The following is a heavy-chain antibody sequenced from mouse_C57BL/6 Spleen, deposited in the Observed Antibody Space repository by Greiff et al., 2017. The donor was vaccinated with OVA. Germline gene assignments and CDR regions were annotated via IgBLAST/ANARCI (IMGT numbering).Heavy chain of an antibody. CDR1: GYTFTSYW. CDR2: INPSSGYT. J-gene: IGHJ2*01. V-gene: IGHV1-7*01. Sequence: QVQLQQSGAELAKPGASVKLSCKASGYTFTSYWMHWVKQRPGKGLEWIGYINPSSGYTKYNQKFKDKATLTADKSSSTAYMQLSSLTYEDSAVYYCARGDYYEGSDVDYWGQGTTLTVSS. D-gene: IGHD1-1*01. CDR3: ARGDYYEGSDVDY.